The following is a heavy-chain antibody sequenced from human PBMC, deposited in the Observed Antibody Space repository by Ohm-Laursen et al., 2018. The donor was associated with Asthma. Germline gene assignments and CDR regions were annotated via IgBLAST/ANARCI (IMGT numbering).Heavy chain of an antibody. CDR3: VRDGGIAARHYFGMDV. J-gene: IGHJ6*02. V-gene: IGHV3-53*01. CDR1: GFTVSNTY. D-gene: IGHD6-6*01. Sequence: SLRLSCTASGFTVSNTYMSWVRQAPGRGLEWVSIIYSDGSTYYADSVKGRFTISRDSSKNTLYLQMNSLRAEDTAVYYRVRDGGIAARHYFGMDVWGQGTTVTVSS. CDR2: IYSDGST.